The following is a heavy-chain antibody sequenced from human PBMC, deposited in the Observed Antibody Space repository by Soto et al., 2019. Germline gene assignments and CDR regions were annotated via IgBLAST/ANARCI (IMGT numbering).Heavy chain of an antibody. Sequence: QVQLQQWGAGLLKPSETLSLTCAVYGGSFSGYYWSWIRQPPGKGLEWIGEINHSGSTNYNPSLKSRVTISVDSSKNQFSLKLSSVTAADTAVYYCASTVPRTSYYYGMDVWGQGTTVTVSS. CDR1: GGSFSGYY. CDR3: ASTVPRTSYYYGMDV. J-gene: IGHJ6*02. V-gene: IGHV4-34*01. D-gene: IGHD1-1*01. CDR2: INHSGST.